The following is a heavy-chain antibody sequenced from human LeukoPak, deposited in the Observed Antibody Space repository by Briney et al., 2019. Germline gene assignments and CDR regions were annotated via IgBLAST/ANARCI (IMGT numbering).Heavy chain of an antibody. J-gene: IGHJ6*02. V-gene: IGHV1-2*02. CDR3: ALVYYDFLTGNYYYYYGMDV. CDR2: INPNNGGT. CDR1: GYTFTGYY. D-gene: IGHD3-9*01. Sequence: ASVKVPCKASGYTFTGYYIHWMRQAPGQGLEWMAWINPNNGGTNYAQKFQGRVTMTRDTSISTAYMELSRLTSDDTAVYYCALVYYDFLTGNYYYYYGMDVWGQGTTVTVSS.